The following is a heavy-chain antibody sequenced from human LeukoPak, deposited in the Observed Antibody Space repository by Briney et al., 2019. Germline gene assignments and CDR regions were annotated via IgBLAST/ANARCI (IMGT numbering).Heavy chain of an antibody. D-gene: IGHD3-10*01. Sequence: GESLKISCQGSGYLFPNYWIAWVRPMPGKGLEWMGIIYPGDSDTRYNPSFQGQVIISADKSISTAYLQWSSLKASDTAMYYCARQTTNFYGSGSYVYWGQGTLVTVSS. CDR3: ARQTTNFYGSGSYVY. J-gene: IGHJ4*02. V-gene: IGHV5-51*01. CDR1: GYLFPNYW. CDR2: IYPGDSDT.